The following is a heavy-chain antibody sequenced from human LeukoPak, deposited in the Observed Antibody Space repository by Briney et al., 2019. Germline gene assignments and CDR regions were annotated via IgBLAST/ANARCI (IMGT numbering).Heavy chain of an antibody. D-gene: IGHD3-22*01. V-gene: IGHV3-23*01. J-gene: IGHJ4*02. CDR1: GFTFNSFG. CDR2: ISGSGDKA. Sequence: PGGSLRLSCAASGFTFNSFGVTWVRQAPGKGLEWVSTISGSGDKAFYAASVRGRFTISRDNSKSTMALQMNSLRAEDTAIYYCAKDLHDSSAPSDYWGQGTLVTVSS. CDR3: AKDLHDSSAPSDY.